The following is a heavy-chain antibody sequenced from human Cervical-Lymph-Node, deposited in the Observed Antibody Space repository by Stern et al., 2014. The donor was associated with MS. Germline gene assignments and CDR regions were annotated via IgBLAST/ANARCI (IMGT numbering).Heavy chain of an antibody. CDR2: INTYNGDT. CDR1: GYTFTSSG. V-gene: IGHV1-18*01. J-gene: IGHJ2*01. CDR3: ARDTAQVASWYFDL. Sequence: DQLVESGVEVKKPGASVKVSSKASGYTFTSSGITWVRQAPGQGLEWMGWINTYNGDTNYAQKLQGRVTMTTDTSTTTAHMEVRSLRYDDTAVYYCARDTAQVASWYFDLWGRGTLVTVSS. D-gene: IGHD2-21*02.